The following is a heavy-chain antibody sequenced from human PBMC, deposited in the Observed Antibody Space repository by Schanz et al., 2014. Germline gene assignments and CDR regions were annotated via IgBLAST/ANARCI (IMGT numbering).Heavy chain of an antibody. J-gene: IGHJ5*02. CDR1: GFTFRNYA. CDR3: AKELYSGSHYGWFDP. Sequence: VQLLESGGGLVQPGGSLKLSCSASGFTFRNYALSWVRQAPGKGLAWVSAISGSGGSTYYADSVKGRFTISRDNSNHTLCLQMNSLRADDTAVYYCAKELYSGSHYGWFDPWGQGTLVTVSS. D-gene: IGHD1-26*01. V-gene: IGHV3-23*01. CDR2: ISGSGGST.